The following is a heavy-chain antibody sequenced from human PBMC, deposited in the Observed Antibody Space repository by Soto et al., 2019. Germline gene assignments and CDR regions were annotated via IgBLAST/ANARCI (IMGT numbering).Heavy chain of an antibody. CDR1: GFPPSPSGVV. Sequence: QITLKESGPTLVNPKRPLTLPSTSSGFPPSPSGVVGAWIRHPQEKARNCLAPIYWIDDKRYSPSLKSRLTITKDTSKNQVVLTMTNMDPVDTATYYCAHSTPRDPVTTPGITYFQHWGQGTLVTVSS. CDR2: IYWIDDK. J-gene: IGHJ1*01. D-gene: IGHD4-17*01. CDR3: AHSTPRDPVTTPGITYFQH. V-gene: IGHV2-5*01.